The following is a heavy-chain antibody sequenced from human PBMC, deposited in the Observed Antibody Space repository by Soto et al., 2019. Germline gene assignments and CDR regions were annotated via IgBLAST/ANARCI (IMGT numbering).Heavy chain of an antibody. D-gene: IGHD6-6*01. CDR3: VKGGWYGSSSPSDR. CDR2: LSYDGIAQ. J-gene: IGHJ5*02. CDR1: GFTLSPQD. Sequence: QEQLVESGGDVVQPGGSLRLSCAASGFTLSPQDMHWVRQAPGKGREWVAVLSYDGIAQYYADSVKGRFTISRDNSKNTLYLQMNSLRFEDTALYYCVKGGWYGSSSPSDRWGQGTLVTVSS. V-gene: IGHV3-30*18.